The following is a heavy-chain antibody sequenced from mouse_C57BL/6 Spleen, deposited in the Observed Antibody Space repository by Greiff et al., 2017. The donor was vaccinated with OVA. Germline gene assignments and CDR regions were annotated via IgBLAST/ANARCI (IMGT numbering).Heavy chain of an antibody. CDR2: IYPSDSET. CDR1: GYTFTSYW. D-gene: IGHD1-1*01. Sequence: QVQLQQPGAELVRPGSSVKLSCKASGYTFTSYWMDWVKQRPGQGLEWIGNIYPSDSETHYNQKFKDKATLTVDKSSSTAYMQLSSLTSEDSAVYYGARDYGSGVWYFDVWGTGTTVTVSS. V-gene: IGHV1-61*01. J-gene: IGHJ1*03. CDR3: ARDYGSGVWYFDV.